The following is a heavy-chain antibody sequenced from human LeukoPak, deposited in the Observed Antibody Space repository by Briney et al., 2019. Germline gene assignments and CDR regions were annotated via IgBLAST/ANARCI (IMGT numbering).Heavy chain of an antibody. CDR1: GFTFSRYS. J-gene: IGHJ4*02. V-gene: IGHV3-23*01. Sequence: PGGSLRLSCVASGFTFSRYSMSWVRQAPGKGLEWVSAISGSGGSRYYADSVKGRFTISRDNSKNTLYLQMNSLRAEDTAVYYCAKDSSGYSDYFDYWGQGTLVTVSS. CDR3: AKDSSGYSDYFDY. CDR2: ISGSGGSR. D-gene: IGHD3-22*01.